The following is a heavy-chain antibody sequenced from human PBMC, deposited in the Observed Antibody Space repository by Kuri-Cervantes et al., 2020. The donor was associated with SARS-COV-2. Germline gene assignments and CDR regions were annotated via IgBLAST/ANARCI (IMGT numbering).Heavy chain of an antibody. CDR1: GGSFSGYY. Sequence: SQTLSLTCAVYGGSFSGYYWGWIRQPPGKGLEWIGGILYNGNTHYKASLNSRVTISVDTSKNQFSLRLTSVTAADTAVYYCARHQLVIPAADPYNYFDPWGQGSLVTVSS. CDR3: ARHQLVIPAADPYNYFDP. CDR2: ILYNGNT. V-gene: IGHV4-34*12. D-gene: IGHD2-2*01. J-gene: IGHJ5*02.